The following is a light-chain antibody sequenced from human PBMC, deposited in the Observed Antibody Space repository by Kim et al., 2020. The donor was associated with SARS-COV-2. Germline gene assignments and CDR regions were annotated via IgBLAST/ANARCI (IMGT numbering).Light chain of an antibody. V-gene: IGLV3-19*01. CDR3: NSRDSNDNVV. J-gene: IGLJ2*01. CDR1: SLRSYY. CDR2: GKN. Sequence: VALRQTVRITCQGDSLRSYYANWYQQKPGQAPILVIYGKNNRPSGIPDRFSGSSSGNTASLTITGTQAGDEADYYCNSRDSNDNVVFGGGTKLTVL.